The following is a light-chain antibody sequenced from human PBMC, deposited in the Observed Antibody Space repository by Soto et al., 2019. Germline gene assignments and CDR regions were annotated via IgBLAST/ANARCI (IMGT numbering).Light chain of an antibody. V-gene: IGKV1-5*03. Sequence: DIQMTDSPSALPPSLVHGVPITCRGRQSVSSGLSWYQQKPGKDPKLLIYKASSLESGVPSRFSGSGSGTEFTLTISSLQPDDFANYYCQQYMSYSFGQGTKVDIK. J-gene: IGKJ1*01. CDR2: KAS. CDR1: QSVSSG. CDR3: QQYMSYS.